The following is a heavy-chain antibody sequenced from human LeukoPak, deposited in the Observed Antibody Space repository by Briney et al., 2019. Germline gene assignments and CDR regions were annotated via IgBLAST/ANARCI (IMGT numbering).Heavy chain of an antibody. D-gene: IGHD4-17*01. V-gene: IGHV3-13*04. J-gene: IGHJ3*02. Sequence: GGSLRLSRAASGFTFSSYDMHWVRQATGKGLEWVSAIGTAGDTCYPGSVKGRFTISRENAKNSLYLQMNSLRAGDTAVYYCARGAFTPLFTVTTSYDAFDIWGQGTMVTVSS. CDR2: IGTAGDT. CDR1: GFTFSSYD. CDR3: ARGAFTPLFTVTTSYDAFDI.